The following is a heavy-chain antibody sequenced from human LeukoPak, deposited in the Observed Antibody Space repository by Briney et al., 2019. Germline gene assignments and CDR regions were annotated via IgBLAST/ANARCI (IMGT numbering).Heavy chain of an antibody. CDR1: GGSMNSYY. CDR3: VRADNYYYYYAMDV. V-gene: IGHV4-59*01. CDR2: IYYSGST. Sequence: PSETLSLTCTVSGGSMNSYYWSWIRQPPGKGLEWIGYIYYSGSTTYNPSLKSRVTISVDTSKNQFSLKLSSVTAADTAVYYCVRADNYYYYYAMDVWGQGTTVTVSS. J-gene: IGHJ6*02.